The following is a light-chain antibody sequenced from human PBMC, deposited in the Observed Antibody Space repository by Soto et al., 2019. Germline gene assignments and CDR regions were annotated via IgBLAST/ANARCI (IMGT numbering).Light chain of an antibody. CDR1: QSVSSSY. CDR2: GAS. J-gene: IGKJ1*01. V-gene: IGKV3-20*01. Sequence: EIVLTQSPGTLSLSPGERATLSCRASQSVSSSYLAWYQQKPGQAPRLLIYGASSRATGIPDRFSGSGSGTDFTLTISRMEPEDFAVYYCQQCGSTPQTFGQGTPVEI. CDR3: QQCGSTPQT.